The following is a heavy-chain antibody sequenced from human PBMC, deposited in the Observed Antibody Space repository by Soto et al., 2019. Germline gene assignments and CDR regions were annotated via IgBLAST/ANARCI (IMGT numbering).Heavy chain of an antibody. CDR1: GYHFTSYW. V-gene: IGHV5-51*01. Sequence: GESPKTSRKGSGYHFTSYWNALVRHMPGKGVEWRGIIYPDDSDTIYNSSFEGQVSISDDKSISTAYLQWSRLKASDTAIYYCARQRSTGGMYFYGMSVWGQGTTVTVSS. D-gene: IGHD2-2*01. CDR3: ARQRSTGGMYFYGMSV. CDR2: IYPDDSDT. J-gene: IGHJ6*02.